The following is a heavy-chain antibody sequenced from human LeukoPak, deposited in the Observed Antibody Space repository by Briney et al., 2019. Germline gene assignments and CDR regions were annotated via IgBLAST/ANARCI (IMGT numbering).Heavy chain of an antibody. D-gene: IGHD6-13*01. V-gene: IGHV4-39*02. J-gene: IGHJ5*02. Sequence: SETLSLTCTVSGGSISNSSYCWGGIRQPPGKGLEWIGSIYYSGSTYYNPSLKSRVTISVDTSKNQFSLKLSSVAAADTAVYYCAREQQRQWFDPWGQGTLVTVSS. CDR2: IYYSGST. CDR1: GGSISNSSYC. CDR3: AREQQRQWFDP.